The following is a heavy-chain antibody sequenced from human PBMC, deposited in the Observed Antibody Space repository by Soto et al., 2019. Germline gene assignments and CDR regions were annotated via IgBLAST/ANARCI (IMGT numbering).Heavy chain of an antibody. CDR3: ARGKVDHVDIWSGYYTAVDAFDI. CDR2: ISSSSSYI. V-gene: IGHV3-21*01. J-gene: IGHJ3*02. CDR1: RFTFSSYS. D-gene: IGHD3-3*01. Sequence: GGSLRLSCAASRFTFSSYSMNWVRQAPGKGLEWVSSISSSSSYIYYADSVKGRFTISRDNAKNSLYLQMNSLRAEDTAVYYCARGKVDHVDIWSGYYTAVDAFDIWGQGTMVTVSS.